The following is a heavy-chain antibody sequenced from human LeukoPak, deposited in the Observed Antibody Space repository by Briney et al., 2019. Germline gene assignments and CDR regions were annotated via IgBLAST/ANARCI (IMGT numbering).Heavy chain of an antibody. Sequence: SDTLSVTCTVSGCSISSSSYHWRWMPAPPGKALEGFGYIYYSGSTYYNPPHKSRVPISVDTSKNQFSLKLSSVTAADTAVYYCARLSDSSGYYYFDYWGQGTLVTVSS. D-gene: IGHD3-22*01. CDR2: IYYSGST. CDR3: ARLSDSSGYYYFDY. CDR1: GCSISSSSYH. J-gene: IGHJ4*02. V-gene: IGHV4-39*01.